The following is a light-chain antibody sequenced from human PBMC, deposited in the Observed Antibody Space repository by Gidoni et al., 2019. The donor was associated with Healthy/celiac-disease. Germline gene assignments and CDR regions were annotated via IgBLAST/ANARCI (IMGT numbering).Light chain of an antibody. J-gene: IGKJ2*01. Sequence: DIQMTQSPSSLSASVGDRVTITRRASQSISSYLNWYQQKPGKAPKLLIYAASRLQSGVPSRFSGSGSGTDFTLTSSSLQPEDFATCYCQQSYRYTFXQXTKLEIK. CDR1: QSISSY. CDR3: QQSYRYT. V-gene: IGKV1-39*01. CDR2: AAS.